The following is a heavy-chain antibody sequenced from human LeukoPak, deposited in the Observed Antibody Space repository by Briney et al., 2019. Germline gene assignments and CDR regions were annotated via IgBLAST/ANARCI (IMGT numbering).Heavy chain of an antibody. CDR3: VRGPHIAATSY. D-gene: IGHD6-25*01. J-gene: IGHJ4*02. Sequence: SCTASGYTFTSYAMHWVRQAPGKGLEWVANIKQDGSEKQYVDSVKGRFAISRDNAKKSLYLQINTLRAEDTAVYYCVRGPHIAATSYWGQGTLVTVSS. CDR2: IKQDGSEK. CDR1: GYTFTSYA. V-gene: IGHV3-7*03.